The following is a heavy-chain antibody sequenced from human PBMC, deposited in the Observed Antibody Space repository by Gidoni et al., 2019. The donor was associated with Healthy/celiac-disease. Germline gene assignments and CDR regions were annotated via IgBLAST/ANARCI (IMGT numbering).Heavy chain of an antibody. D-gene: IGHD6-6*01. CDR2: IWYDGSNK. CDR3: ARDGSSSSLYYYYYYMDV. Sequence: QVQLVESGGGVVQPGRSLRLSCAASGFTFSRYGMHWVRQAPGKGLEWVSVIWYDGSNKYYADSVKCRFTISRDNSKTTLYLQMNSLRAEDTAVYYCARDGSSSSLYYYYYYMDVWGKGTTVTVSS. CDR1: GFTFSRYG. V-gene: IGHV3-33*01. J-gene: IGHJ6*03.